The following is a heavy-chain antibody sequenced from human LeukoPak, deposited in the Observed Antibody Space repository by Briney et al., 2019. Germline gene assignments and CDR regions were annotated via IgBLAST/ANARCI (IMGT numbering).Heavy chain of an antibody. CDR2: IYYSGST. Sequence: SQTLSLTCTVSGGSISSGGYYWSWIRQHPGKGLEWIGYIYYSGSTYYNPSLKSRVTISVDTPKNQFSLKLSSVTAADTAVYYCARDVRYCSSTSCYNTYWFDPWGQGTLVTVSS. V-gene: IGHV4-31*03. J-gene: IGHJ5*02. CDR3: ARDVRYCSSTSCYNTYWFDP. D-gene: IGHD2-2*02. CDR1: GGSISSGGYY.